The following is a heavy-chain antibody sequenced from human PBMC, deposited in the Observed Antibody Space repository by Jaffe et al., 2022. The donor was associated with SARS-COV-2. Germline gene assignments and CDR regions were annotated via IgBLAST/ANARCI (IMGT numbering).Heavy chain of an antibody. D-gene: IGHD3-9*01. CDR2: INAGNGNT. CDR1: GYTFTSYA. Sequence: QVQLVQSGAEVKKPGASVKVSCKASGYTFTSYAMHWVRQAPGQRLEWMGWINAGNGNTKYSQKFQGRVTITRDTSASTAYMELSSLRSEDTAVYYCARDYDILTGYYGGGYFDYWGQGTLVTVSS. J-gene: IGHJ4*02. V-gene: IGHV1-3*01. CDR3: ARDYDILTGYYGGGYFDY.